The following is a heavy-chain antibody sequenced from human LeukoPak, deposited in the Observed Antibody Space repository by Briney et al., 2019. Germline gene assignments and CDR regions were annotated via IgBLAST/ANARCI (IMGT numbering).Heavy chain of an antibody. Sequence: SETLSLTCTVSGGSISSSSYYWGWIRQPPGKGLEWIGSIYYSGSTYYNPSLKSRVTISVDTSKNQFSLKLSSVTAADTAVYYCASGYYGILTGFFSFDYWGQGTLVTVSS. CDR2: IYYSGST. V-gene: IGHV4-39*01. D-gene: IGHD3-9*01. J-gene: IGHJ4*02. CDR1: GGSISSSSYY. CDR3: ASGYYGILTGFFSFDY.